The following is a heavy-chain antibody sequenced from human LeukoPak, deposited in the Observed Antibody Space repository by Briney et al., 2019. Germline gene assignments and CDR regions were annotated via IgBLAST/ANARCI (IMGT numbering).Heavy chain of an antibody. CDR2: IKQDGSEK. V-gene: IGHV3-7*01. J-gene: IGHJ5*02. CDR3: ARILGVGSNNWFDP. D-gene: IGHD3-16*01. CDR1: GFTLSNYW. Sequence: GGSLRLSCAASGFTLSNYWMSWVRQAPGKGLEWVANIKQDGSEKYYVDSVKGRFTISRDNAKNSLYLQMNSLRAEDTAVYYCARILGVGSNNWFDPWGQGTLVTVSS.